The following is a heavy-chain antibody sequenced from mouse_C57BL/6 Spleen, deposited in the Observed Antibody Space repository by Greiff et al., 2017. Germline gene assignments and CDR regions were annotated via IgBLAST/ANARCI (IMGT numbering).Heavy chain of an antibody. Sequence: EVQLQASGPELVKPGASVKIPCKASGYTFTDYNMDWVKQSHGKSLEWIGDINPNNGGTIYNQKFKGKATLTVDKSSSTAYMELRSLTSEDTAVYYCARSYYGSSYDYFDYWGQGTTLTVSS. J-gene: IGHJ2*01. CDR1: GYTFTDYN. CDR2: INPNNGGT. D-gene: IGHD1-1*01. CDR3: ARSYYGSSYDYFDY. V-gene: IGHV1-18*01.